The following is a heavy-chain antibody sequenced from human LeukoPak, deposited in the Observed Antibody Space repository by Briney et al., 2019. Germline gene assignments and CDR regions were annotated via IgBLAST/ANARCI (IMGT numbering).Heavy chain of an antibody. J-gene: IGHJ4*02. CDR2: INPSGSST. CDR1: GYTFTSYY. Sequence: SVKVSCKASGYTFTSYYMHWVRQAPGQGLEWMGIINPSGSSTNYAHKFQARVTMTRDTSTTTVYMELSSLRSEDTAVYYCARGPPPYGSGTYYLDYWGQGTLVTVSS. CDR3: ARGPPPYGSGTYYLDY. D-gene: IGHD3-10*01. V-gene: IGHV1-46*01.